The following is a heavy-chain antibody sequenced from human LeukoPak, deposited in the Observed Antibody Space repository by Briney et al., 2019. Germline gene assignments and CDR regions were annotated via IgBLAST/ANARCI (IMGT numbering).Heavy chain of an antibody. CDR1: GYTFTSYA. CDR3: ARSPVTGIQLWSGHFDY. V-gene: IGHV1-3*01. CDR2: INAGNGNT. J-gene: IGHJ4*02. D-gene: IGHD5-18*01. Sequence: ASVKVSCKASGYTFTSYAMHWVRQAPGQRLEWMGWINAGNGNTKYSQKFQGRVTITRDTSASTAYMELSSLRSEDTAVYYCARSPVTGIQLWSGHFDYWGQGTLVTVSS.